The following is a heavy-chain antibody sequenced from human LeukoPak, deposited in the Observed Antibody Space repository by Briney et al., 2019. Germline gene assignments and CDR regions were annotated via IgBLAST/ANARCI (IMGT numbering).Heavy chain of an antibody. CDR3: ASGVRDLGGGYNPQGPYYYYYMDV. J-gene: IGHJ6*03. D-gene: IGHD5-24*01. CDR1: GGTFSSYA. CDR2: IIPIFGTA. Sequence: GASVKVSCKASGGTFSSYAISWVRQAPGQGLEWMGGIIPIFGTANYAQKFQGRVTITADESTSTAYMELSSLRSEDTAVYYCASGVRDLGGGYNPQGPYYYYYMDVWGKGTTVTISS. V-gene: IGHV1-69*13.